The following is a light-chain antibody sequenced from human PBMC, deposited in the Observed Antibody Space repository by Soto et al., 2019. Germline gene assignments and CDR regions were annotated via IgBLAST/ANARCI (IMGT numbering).Light chain of an antibody. J-gene: IGKJ1*01. CDR2: AAW. V-gene: IGKV1-6*02. CDR1: QGIRNG. Sequence: AIQMTQSPSSLAASFGDRVTITCRASQGIRNGLGWFQQKPGRDPKLLINAAWSLQSGVPSRFSGSGSGTDFTLTISNLQPEDFATYYCQQANSCPISFGQGTKVDIK. CDR3: QQANSCPIS.